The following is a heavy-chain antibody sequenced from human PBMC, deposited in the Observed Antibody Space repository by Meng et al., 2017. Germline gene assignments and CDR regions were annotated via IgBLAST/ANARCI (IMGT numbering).Heavy chain of an antibody. CDR1: GYTFTGYY. D-gene: IGHD1-26*01. J-gene: IGHJ4*02. CDR3: TRHGVGGATPPFDY. CDR2: INPNSGGT. V-gene: IGHV1-2*06. Sequence: QGEVVEAGAEVKKPGASWKVSCKASGYTFTGYYMHWVRQAPGQGLEWMGRINPNSGGTNYAQKFQGRVTMTRDDSKNTAYLQMNSLKTEDTAVYYCTRHGVGGATPPFDYWGQGTLVTVSS.